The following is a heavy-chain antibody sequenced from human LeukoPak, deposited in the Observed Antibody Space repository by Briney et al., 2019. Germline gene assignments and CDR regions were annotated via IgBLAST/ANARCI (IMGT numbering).Heavy chain of an antibody. CDR2: IYSGGST. V-gene: IGHV3-66*01. Sequence: GGSLRLSCAASGFTVSSNYMSWVRQAPGKGLEWVSVIYSGGSTYYADSVKGRFTISRDNSKNTLYLQMNSLRAEDTAVYYCARVRKYYYDSSGYLVLDYWGQGTLVTVSS. CDR3: ARVRKYYYDSSGYLVLDY. J-gene: IGHJ4*02. D-gene: IGHD3-22*01. CDR1: GFTVSSNY.